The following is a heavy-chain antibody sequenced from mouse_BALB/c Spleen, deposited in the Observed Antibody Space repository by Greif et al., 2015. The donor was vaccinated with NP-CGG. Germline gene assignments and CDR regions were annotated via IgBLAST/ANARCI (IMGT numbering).Heavy chain of an antibody. J-gene: IGHJ4*01. CDR3: ARSGLRDAMDY. CDR2: ICSGGST. D-gene: IGHD2-2*01. V-gene: IGHV2-2*02. CDR1: GFSLTSYG. Sequence: VQLVESGPGLVQPSQSLSITCTVSGFSLTSYGVHWVRQSPGKGLEWLGVICSGGSTDYNAAFISRLSISKDNSKSQVFFKMNSLQAKDTAIYYCARSGLRDAMDYWGQGTSVTVSS.